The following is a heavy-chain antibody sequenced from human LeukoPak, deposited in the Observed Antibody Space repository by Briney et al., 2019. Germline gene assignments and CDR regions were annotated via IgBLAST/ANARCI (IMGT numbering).Heavy chain of an antibody. CDR3: ARHTVDSSSWYLFDY. CDR1: GGSIRSYS. V-gene: IGHV4-59*08. J-gene: IGHJ4*02. Sequence: SETLSLPCTVSGGSIRSYSWSWIRHPPGKGLEWSGYIYYSGSTNYNPSLKSRVTISVDTSKNQFSLKVNSVTAADTAVYYCARHTVDSSSWYLFDYWGQGTLVTVSS. CDR2: IYYSGST. D-gene: IGHD6-13*01.